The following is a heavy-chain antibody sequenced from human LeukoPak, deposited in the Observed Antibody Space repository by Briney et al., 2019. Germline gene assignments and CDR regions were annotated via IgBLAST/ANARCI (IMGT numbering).Heavy chain of an antibody. CDR1: GFTFSSYE. J-gene: IGHJ4*02. CDR3: ARRDYGGNSGSDY. V-gene: IGHV3-48*03. D-gene: IGHD4-23*01. CDR2: ISSSGSTI. Sequence: GGSLRLSCAASGFTFSSYEMNWVRQAPGKGLEWVSYISSSGSTIYYADSVKGRFTISRDNAKNSLYLQMNSLRAEDTAVYYCARRDYGGNSGSDYWGQGTLVTVSS.